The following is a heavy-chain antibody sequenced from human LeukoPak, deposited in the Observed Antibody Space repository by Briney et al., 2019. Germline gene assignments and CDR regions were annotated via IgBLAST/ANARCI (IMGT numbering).Heavy chain of an antibody. J-gene: IGHJ4*02. D-gene: IGHD6-6*01. CDR2: INHSGST. CDR1: GGSFSGYY. CDR3: ARGRPDSEYSSPDDC. V-gene: IGHV4-34*01. Sequence: SETLSLTCAVYGGSFSGYYWSWIRQPPGKGLEWIGEINHSGSTNYNPSLKSRVTISVDTSKNQFSLKLSSVTAADTTVYYCARGRPDSEYSSPDDCWGQGTLVTVSS.